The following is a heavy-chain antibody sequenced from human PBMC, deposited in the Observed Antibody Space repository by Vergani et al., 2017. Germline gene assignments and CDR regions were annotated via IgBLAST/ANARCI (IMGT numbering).Heavy chain of an antibody. CDR3: ARGVVPAARDYYYYYMDV. CDR1: GYSFTSYW. D-gene: IGHD2-2*01. J-gene: IGHJ6*03. CDR2: IDPGDSDT. V-gene: IGHV5-51*03. Sequence: EVQLVQSGAEVKKPGESLKISCKGSGYSFTSYWIGWVRQMPGKGLEWMGIIDPGDSDTRYSPSFQGQVTISADKSISTAYLQWSSLKASDTAMYYCARGVVPAARDYYYYYMDVWGKGTTVTVSS.